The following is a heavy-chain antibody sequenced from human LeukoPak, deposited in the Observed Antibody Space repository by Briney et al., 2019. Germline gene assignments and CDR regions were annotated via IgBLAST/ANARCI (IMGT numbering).Heavy chain of an antibody. CDR2: IDQGGNT. Sequence: SETLSLTCDVFGDSINNTYFWGWIRRPPGKGLQWIGSIDQGGNTYFESSLKGRVYLSVDTSKNQFSLTLTPVTDADTAIYHCVREVRYHDDSGYPDSWGQGTLVIV. CDR3: VREVRYHDDSGYPDS. D-gene: IGHD3-22*01. CDR1: GDSINNTYF. J-gene: IGHJ4*02. V-gene: IGHV4-38-2*02.